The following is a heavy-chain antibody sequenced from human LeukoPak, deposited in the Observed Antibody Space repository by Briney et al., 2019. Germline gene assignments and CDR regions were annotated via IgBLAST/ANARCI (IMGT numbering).Heavy chain of an antibody. V-gene: IGHV3-21*01. Sequence: GGSLRLSCAASGFTFTSFSMNWVRQAPGKGLEWVSSISDTAADIYYADSVKGRFTISRDNAKNSLYLQMNSLRAEDTAVYYCAKDRFDYDSSGYPYDIWGQGTMVTVSS. CDR2: ISDTAADI. J-gene: IGHJ3*02. CDR3: AKDRFDYDSSGYPYDI. D-gene: IGHD3-22*01. CDR1: GFTFTSFS.